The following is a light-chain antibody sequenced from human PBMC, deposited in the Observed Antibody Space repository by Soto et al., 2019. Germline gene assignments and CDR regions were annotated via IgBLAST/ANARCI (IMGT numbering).Light chain of an antibody. CDR3: MQGTHWPRT. V-gene: IGKV2-30*01. CDR2: KVS. CDR1: QILVYSDGSTY. J-gene: IGKJ1*01. Sequence: DVAMAPSPLSLPVTLGQPASISSRSSQILVYSDGSTYLNWFQQRSGQSPRRLIYKVSSRDSGVPDRFSGSGSGANFTLNISRVEAEDVGVYYCMQGTHWPRTFGQGTKVDLK.